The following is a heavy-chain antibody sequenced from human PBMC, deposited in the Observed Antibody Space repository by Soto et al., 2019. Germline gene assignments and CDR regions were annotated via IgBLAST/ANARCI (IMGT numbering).Heavy chain of an antibody. CDR2: ISAYNGNT. J-gene: IGHJ4*02. D-gene: IGHD4-17*01. Sequence: GAPVKVSCKASGYTFTSYDISWVRQAPGQGLEWMGWISAYNGNTNYAQKLQGRVTMTTDTSTSTAYREMRSLRSDDTAVYYCAGDDYLAFDYWGQGTLGTVAS. CDR1: GYTFTSYD. CDR3: AGDDYLAFDY. V-gene: IGHV1-18*01.